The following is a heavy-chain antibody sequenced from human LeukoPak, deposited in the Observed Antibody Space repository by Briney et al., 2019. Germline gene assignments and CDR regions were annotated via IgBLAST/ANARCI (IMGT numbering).Heavy chain of an antibody. CDR3: ARGFTIFGVVNDAFDI. V-gene: IGHV3-74*01. Sequence: GGSLRLSYAASGFTFSDYWMHWVRQAPGKGLVWVSRIDSDGSDTTYADSVKGRFTISRDNARNTVFLQMKSLRAEDTAVYYCARGFTIFGVVNDAFDIWGQGTMVTVSS. D-gene: IGHD3-3*01. J-gene: IGHJ3*02. CDR1: GFTFSDYW. CDR2: IDSDGSDT.